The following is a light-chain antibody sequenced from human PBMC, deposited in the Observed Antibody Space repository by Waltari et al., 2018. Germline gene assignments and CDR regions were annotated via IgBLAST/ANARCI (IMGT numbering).Light chain of an antibody. CDR1: SSDVGNYNR. Sequence: QSALTQPPSVSGSPGQSVTISCTGSSSDVGNYNRVSWYQQPPGTAPKIMIYELSNRPSGVPDRFSGSKSGNTASLTISGLQAEDEADYYCSSYTRSNTLIFGGGTKVTVL. V-gene: IGLV2-18*02. CDR3: SSYTRSNTLI. J-gene: IGLJ2*01. CDR2: ELS.